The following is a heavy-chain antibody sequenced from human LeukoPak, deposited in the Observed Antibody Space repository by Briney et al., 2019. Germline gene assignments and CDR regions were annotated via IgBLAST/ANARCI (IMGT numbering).Heavy chain of an antibody. CDR3: ARDGNYYYMDV. Sequence: GGSLRLSCAASGFTFSSYEMNWVRQAPGKGLEWVSYISSSGSTIYYADSVKGRFTISRDNAENSLYLQMNSLRAEDTAVYYCARDGNYYYMDVWGKGTTVTVSS. J-gene: IGHJ6*03. CDR2: ISSSGSTI. CDR1: GFTFSSYE. V-gene: IGHV3-48*03.